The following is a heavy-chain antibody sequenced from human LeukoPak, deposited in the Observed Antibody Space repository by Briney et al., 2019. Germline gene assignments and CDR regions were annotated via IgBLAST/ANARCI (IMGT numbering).Heavy chain of an antibody. CDR3: VKAPRTTVVGFDI. Sequence: GWSVRLSCLASGFTFSSYVMHWLDPAPAKGLEYVSASSSTGGSTYYADSVKGRFTNSRDNSKNTLYLQMSSLRAEDTSVYYCVKAPRTTVVGFDIWGQGTMVTVSS. CDR1: GFTFSSYV. V-gene: IGHV3-64D*09. CDR2: SSSTGGST. J-gene: IGHJ3*02. D-gene: IGHD1-7*01.